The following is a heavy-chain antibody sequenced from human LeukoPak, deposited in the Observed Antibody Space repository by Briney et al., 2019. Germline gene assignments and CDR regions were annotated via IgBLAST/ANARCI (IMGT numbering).Heavy chain of an antibody. CDR2: IGTAGDT. J-gene: IGHJ4*02. V-gene: IGHV3-13*01. CDR3: AGAGSETQWRAFDF. CDR1: GFTFSRYD. Sequence: GALILSCAASGFTFSRYDMHWVRQATGKGLEWVSGIGTAGDTYYAGSVKGRFTISRENAKNSLYLQMNSLTAGDTAVYYCAGAGSETQWRAFDFWGQGALVTVFS. D-gene: IGHD6-19*01.